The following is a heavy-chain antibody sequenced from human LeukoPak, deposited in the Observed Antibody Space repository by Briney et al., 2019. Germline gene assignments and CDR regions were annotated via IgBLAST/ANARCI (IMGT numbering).Heavy chain of an antibody. J-gene: IGHJ4*03. CDR3: ARQSGYFDY. CDR1: GCSISTYY. Sequence: PSETLSLTCTVSGCSISTYYWSWIRQPPGKGLEWIGHIYYTGSTTYNPSLKSRVTISVDTSKNQFSLKLTSLTAADTAVYYCARQSGYFDYWGQGTLVTVSS. V-gene: IGHV4-59*08. CDR2: IYYTGST.